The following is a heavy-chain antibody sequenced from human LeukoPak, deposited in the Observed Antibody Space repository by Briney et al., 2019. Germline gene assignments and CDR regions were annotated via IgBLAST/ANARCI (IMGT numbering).Heavy chain of an antibody. Sequence: GGSLRLSCAVSGFTVNTNCMNWVRQAPGKGLEWVSVIYSGGGTDYPDSVKGRFTISRDNSENTLFLQMNSLRAEDTALYYCARHDCGSGPFDYWGQATLVTVSS. CDR3: ARHDCGSGPFDY. V-gene: IGHV3-53*01. CDR2: IYSGGGT. J-gene: IGHJ4*02. CDR1: GFTVNTNC. D-gene: IGHD2-21*01.